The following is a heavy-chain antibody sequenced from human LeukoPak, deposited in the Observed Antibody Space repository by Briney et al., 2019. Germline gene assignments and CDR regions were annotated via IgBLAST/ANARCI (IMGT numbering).Heavy chain of an antibody. J-gene: IGHJ4*02. CDR1: GGSFSGYY. CDR3: ARAPDSSSSTDY. Sequence: SETLSLTCAVYGGSFSGYYWSWIRQPPGKGLEWIGENNHSGSTNYNPSLKSRVTISVDTSKNQFSLKLSSVTAADTAVYYCARAPDSSSSTDYWGQETLVTVSS. D-gene: IGHD6-6*01. CDR2: NNHSGST. V-gene: IGHV4-34*01.